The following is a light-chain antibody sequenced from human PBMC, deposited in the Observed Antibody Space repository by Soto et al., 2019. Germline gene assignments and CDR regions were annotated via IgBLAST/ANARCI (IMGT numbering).Light chain of an antibody. CDR3: QQYDTFSGT. Sequence: DIQMTQSASTMSASVGDRVTITCRASQSISNGLAWYQQKPGEAPKLLIYAASTLQSGVPSRFSGSGSGTEFTLTIASLQPDDFATYYCQQYDTFSGTFGGGTKVDI. J-gene: IGKJ4*02. CDR2: AAS. CDR1: QSISNG. V-gene: IGKV1-5*01.